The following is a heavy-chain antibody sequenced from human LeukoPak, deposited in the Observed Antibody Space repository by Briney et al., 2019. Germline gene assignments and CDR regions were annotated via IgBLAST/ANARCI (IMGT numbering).Heavy chain of an antibody. V-gene: IGHV3-23*01. CDR1: GFTSSSYW. J-gene: IGHJ4*02. D-gene: IGHD5-24*01. Sequence: GGSLRLSCAASGFTSSSYWMSWVRQAPGKGLEWVASISGRADNTFYADFVKGRFTISRDNSKNTLYLQMNSLRAEDTAVYYCAKGGRSRDGYNFIYSFDYWGQGTLVTVSS. CDR3: AKGGRSRDGYNFIYSFDY. CDR2: ISGRADNT.